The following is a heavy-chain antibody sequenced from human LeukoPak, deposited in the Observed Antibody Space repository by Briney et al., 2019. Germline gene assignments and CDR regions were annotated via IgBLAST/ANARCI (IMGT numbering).Heavy chain of an antibody. V-gene: IGHV3-48*03. CDR2: ISSSGSTI. D-gene: IGHD2-15*01. Sequence: GGSLRLSCAASGFTFSSYEMNWVRQAPGKGLEWVSYISSSGSTIYYADSVKGRFTISRDNAKNSLYLQMNSLRAEDTAVYYCARDRGYCSGGSCYNDAFDIWGQGTMVTVSS. CDR3: ARDRGYCSGGSCYNDAFDI. CDR1: GFTFSSYE. J-gene: IGHJ3*02.